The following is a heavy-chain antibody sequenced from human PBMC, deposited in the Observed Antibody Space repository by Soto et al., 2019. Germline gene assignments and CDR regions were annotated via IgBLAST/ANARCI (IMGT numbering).Heavy chain of an antibody. CDR3: ARLNAGTTYYYDPMDA. CDR1: GASISSSSYY. Sequence: PSETLSLTCTVSGASISSSSYYWGWIRQPPGKGLEWIGSIYYSGSTYYNPSLKSRVTISVDTSKNQFSLKLSSVTAADTALYYCARLNAGTTYYYDPMDAWGQGTTVT. V-gene: IGHV4-39*01. D-gene: IGHD1-7*01. CDR2: IYYSGST. J-gene: IGHJ6*02.